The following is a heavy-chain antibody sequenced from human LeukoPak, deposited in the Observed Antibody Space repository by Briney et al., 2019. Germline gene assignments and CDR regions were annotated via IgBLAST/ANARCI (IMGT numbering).Heavy chain of an antibody. Sequence: SQTLSLTCAVSGGSISSGGYSWSWIRQPPGKGLEWIGYIYHSGSTYYNPSLKSRVTISVDRSKNQFSLKLSSVTAADTAVYYCARRDYRGGGYFDYWSQGTLVTVSS. V-gene: IGHV4-30-2*01. CDR3: ARRDYRGGGYFDY. J-gene: IGHJ4*02. CDR2: IYHSGST. CDR1: GGSISSGGYS. D-gene: IGHD3-16*01.